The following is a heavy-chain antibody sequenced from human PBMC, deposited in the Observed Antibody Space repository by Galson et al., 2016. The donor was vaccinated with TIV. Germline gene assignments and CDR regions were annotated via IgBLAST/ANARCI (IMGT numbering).Heavy chain of an antibody. CDR1: GFTFSRYA. Sequence: SLRLSCAASGFTFSRYAMHWVRQAPGKGLEWVAIISFDGSNTNYADSVRGRFTISRDNSKNTLYLQMNSLRSKDTAVYYCARERGTIFGVVIIAMYYFDYWGQRTLVTVSS. J-gene: IGHJ4*02. CDR3: ARERGTIFGVVIIAMYYFDY. V-gene: IGHV3-30-3*01. D-gene: IGHD3-3*01. CDR2: ISFDGSNT.